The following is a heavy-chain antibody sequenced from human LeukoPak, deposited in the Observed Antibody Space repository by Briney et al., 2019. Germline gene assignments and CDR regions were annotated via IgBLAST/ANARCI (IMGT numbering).Heavy chain of an antibody. D-gene: IGHD5-12*01. CDR2: ILYDESEK. CDR1: GFTFSRYG. Sequence: QAGGSLRLSCAASGFTFSRYGMHWVRQAPGKGLEWVAFILYDESEKHYADSVKGRFTISRDTSKSTLYLQMSSLRVEDTALYYCARVRIELDDDAVDIWGQGTMVTVSS. J-gene: IGHJ3*02. CDR3: ARVRIELDDDAVDI. V-gene: IGHV3-30*02.